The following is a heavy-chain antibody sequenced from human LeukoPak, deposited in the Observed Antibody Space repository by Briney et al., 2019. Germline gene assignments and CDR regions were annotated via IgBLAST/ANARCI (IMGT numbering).Heavy chain of an antibody. J-gene: IGHJ4*02. D-gene: IGHD3-22*01. Sequence: PGGSLRLSCAASGFTFSSYSMNWVRQAPGKGLEWVSYISSSGTTIYYADSVKGRFTISRDNAKNSLYLQMNSLRDEDTAVYYCAKDRGSGYHYFDYWGQGTLVTVSS. CDR3: AKDRGSGYHYFDY. V-gene: IGHV3-48*02. CDR2: ISSSGTTI. CDR1: GFTFSSYS.